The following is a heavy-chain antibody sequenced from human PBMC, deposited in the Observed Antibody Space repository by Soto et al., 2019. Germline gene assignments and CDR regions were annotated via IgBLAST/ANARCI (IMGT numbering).Heavy chain of an antibody. CDR3: ARPHSAAFAGADES. CDR2: GSDVERA. D-gene: IGHD1-26*01. Sequence: EVRLVESGGGLIQPGGSLRLSCVVSGFSVSSNYMSWVRQAPGPGLEWVTVGSDVERANYADSVKGRFTVSRDISKRTVFLQMSSLRAEGTDVYYCARPHSAAFAGADESWGQGTRVIVSS. J-gene: IGHJ5*02. V-gene: IGHV3-53*01. CDR1: GFSVSSNY.